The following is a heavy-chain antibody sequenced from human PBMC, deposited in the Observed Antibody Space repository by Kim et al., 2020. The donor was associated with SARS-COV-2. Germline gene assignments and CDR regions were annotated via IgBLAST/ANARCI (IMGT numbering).Heavy chain of an antibody. D-gene: IGHD1-26*01. Sequence: GGSLRLSCAVPGVTLSGLWMCWVRQAPGKGLEWLSSVNTDESRTNYVDSMKGRLTISRDDAKHSLYLQINSVRVEDTAVYYCQRLIQRALGAFDIWGQGTMLTVSS. CDR2: VNTDESRT. CDR3: QRLIQRALGAFDI. V-gene: IGHV3-7*01. CDR1: GVTLSGLW. J-gene: IGHJ3*02.